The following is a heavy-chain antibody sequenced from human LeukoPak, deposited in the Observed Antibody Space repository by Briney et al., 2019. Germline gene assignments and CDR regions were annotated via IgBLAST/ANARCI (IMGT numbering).Heavy chain of an antibody. V-gene: IGHV3-73*01. Sequence: GGSLRLSCAASGFTFSDSGMHWVRQAPGKGLEWVGRMRSKTQNYATAYAASVKGRFTISRDDSKYTAFLQMNSLKTEDTAVYYCTNYDDSSDLWGYWGQGTLVTVSS. CDR2: MRSKTQNYAT. D-gene: IGHD3-22*01. CDR1: GFTFSDSG. CDR3: TNYDDSSDLWGY. J-gene: IGHJ4*02.